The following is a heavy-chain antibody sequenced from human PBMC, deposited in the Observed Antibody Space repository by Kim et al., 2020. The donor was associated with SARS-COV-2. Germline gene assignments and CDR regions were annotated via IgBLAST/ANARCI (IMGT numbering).Heavy chain of an antibody. J-gene: IGHJ5*01. D-gene: IGHD1-7*01. V-gene: IGHV3-74*03. Sequence: GGSLRLSCEASGFTFSGFSMDWVRQAPGKGLLWVSIVKTDGSDTAYADSVKGRFTVSRDNSKNTLYLQMNRLRAGDTAVYYCTRAEIGTNTFHSWC. CDR1: GFTFSGFS. CDR2: VKTDGSDT. CDR3: TRAEIGTNTFHS.